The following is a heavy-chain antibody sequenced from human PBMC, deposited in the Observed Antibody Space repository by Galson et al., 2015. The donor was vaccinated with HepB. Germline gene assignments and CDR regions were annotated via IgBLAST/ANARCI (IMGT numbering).Heavy chain of an antibody. CDR3: ARDRLPAPEYYFDY. CDR1: GFTFSSYA. CDR2: ISYDGSNE. Sequence: SLRLSCAASGFTFSSYAMHWVRQAPGKGLEWVAVISYDGSNEYFADSVKGRFTISRDNSKNTLYLQMNSLRTEDTAVYYCARDRLPAPEYYFDYWGQGTLVTVSS. J-gene: IGHJ4*02. V-gene: IGHV3-30*04. D-gene: IGHD2-2*01.